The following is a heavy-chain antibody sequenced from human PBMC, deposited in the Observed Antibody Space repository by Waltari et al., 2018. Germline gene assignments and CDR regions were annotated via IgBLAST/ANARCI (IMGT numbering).Heavy chain of an antibody. V-gene: IGHV3-21*01. CDR3: ARVGRDYGHRGDFDY. J-gene: IGHJ4*02. CDR2: ISDSSSYR. D-gene: IGHD4-17*01. CDR1: GFTFSTYS. Sequence: EVQLVESGGGLVKPGGSLTLSCAASGFTFSTYSMNWVRQAPGRGVEWVSAISDSSSYRYYADAVKGRFTISRDNAKNSLYLQMNSLRAEDTAVYYCARVGRDYGHRGDFDYWGQGTLVTVSS.